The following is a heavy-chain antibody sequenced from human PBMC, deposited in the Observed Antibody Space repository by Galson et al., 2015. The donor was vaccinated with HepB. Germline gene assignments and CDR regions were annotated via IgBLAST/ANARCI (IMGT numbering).Heavy chain of an antibody. CDR3: ARNSTNWDSRGMDV. Sequence: QSGAEVKKPGESLRISCEASGYSFTNYWITWVRQKPGKGLEWMGRVDPTDSYTNYSPSFEGHVTISVDKSSGTAYLQWSSVQASDSAMYYCARNSTNWDSRGMDVWGQGTTVTVSS. CDR2: VDPTDSYT. CDR1: GYSFTNYW. J-gene: IGHJ6*01. D-gene: IGHD2/OR15-2a*01. V-gene: IGHV5-10-1*01.